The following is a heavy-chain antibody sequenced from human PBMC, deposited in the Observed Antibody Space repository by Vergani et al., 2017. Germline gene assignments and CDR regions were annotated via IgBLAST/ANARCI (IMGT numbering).Heavy chain of an antibody. CDR3: ARDITASVKSPPHPDWFDP. Sequence: QVQLVQSGGGVVQPGGSLRLSCTLSGFTLNTYGIHWVRQAPGKGLEWVSFIRYDGSSEYYGDSVKGRFTISRDNVKNVLFLQMENLRAADTGVYFCARDITASVKSPPHPDWFDPWGQGALVTVSS. D-gene: IGHD2-15*01. CDR1: GFTLNTYG. CDR2: IRYDGSSE. J-gene: IGHJ5*02. V-gene: IGHV3-30*02.